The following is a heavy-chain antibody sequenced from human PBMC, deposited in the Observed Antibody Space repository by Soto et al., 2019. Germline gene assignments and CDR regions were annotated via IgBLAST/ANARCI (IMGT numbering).Heavy chain of an antibody. CDR3: ARSDYDFWSGSLTGHYYYGMDV. Sequence: PGGSLRLSFAASGLTLDDYGMSWVRQAPGKGLEWVSGINWNGGSTGYADSVKGRFTISRDNAKNSLYLQMNSLRAEDTALYYCARSDYDFWSGSLTGHYYYGMDVWGQGTTVTVSS. J-gene: IGHJ6*02. D-gene: IGHD3-3*01. V-gene: IGHV3-20*03. CDR1: GLTLDDYG. CDR2: INWNGGST.